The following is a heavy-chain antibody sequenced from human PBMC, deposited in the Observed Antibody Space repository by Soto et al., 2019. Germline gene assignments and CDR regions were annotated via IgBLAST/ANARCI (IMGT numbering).Heavy chain of an antibody. CDR2: VSRAGTYT. Sequence: PGGSLRLSCAASGFTFSSYAMGWVRQAPGKGLEWVAGVSRAGTYTFYADSVKGRFTISRDNSKNTLYLQMNSLRAEDTAVYYCAKDGIYGGVEYYYYYMDVWGKGTTVTVSS. CDR3: AKDGIYGGVEYYYYYMDV. CDR1: GFTFSSYA. D-gene: IGHD3-16*01. V-gene: IGHV3-23*01. J-gene: IGHJ6*03.